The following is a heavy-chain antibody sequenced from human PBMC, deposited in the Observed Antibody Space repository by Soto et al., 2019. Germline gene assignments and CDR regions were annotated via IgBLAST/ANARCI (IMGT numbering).Heavy chain of an antibody. V-gene: IGHV1-18*01. D-gene: IGHD2-8*01. CDR2: ISTYNGDT. J-gene: IGHJ4*02. CDR1: GYSFTTYS. Sequence: QVQLVQSGAEVKKPGASVRVSCKASGYSFTTYSVTWVRQAPGQGLEWMGWISTYNGDTRVAQQHQGRVTLTTDTSTNPAHMELRSLRSDDTAIYYCARTEGRSTRGDYWGQGTLVTVSS. CDR3: ARTEGRSTRGDY.